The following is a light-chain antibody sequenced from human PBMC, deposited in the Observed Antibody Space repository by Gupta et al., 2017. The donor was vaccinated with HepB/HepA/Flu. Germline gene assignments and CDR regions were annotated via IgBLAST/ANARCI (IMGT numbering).Light chain of an antibody. Sequence: IEMTQSPSSLSASIGDRVSITCQASQGISHFLTWYQQKPGKAPRILIYDASTLETGVPPNFSGSGCGTNFTFTITRRQPEEVATYYCQQEDNFPVTFGRGTKVDIK. J-gene: IGKJ4*01. CDR3: QQEDNFPVT. CDR2: DAS. CDR1: QGISHF. V-gene: IGKV1-33*01.